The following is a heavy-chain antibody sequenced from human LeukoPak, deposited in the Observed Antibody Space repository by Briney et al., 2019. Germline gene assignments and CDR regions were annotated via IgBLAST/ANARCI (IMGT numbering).Heavy chain of an antibody. Sequence: PGGSLRLSCAAYGFTFSTYGMHWVRQAPGKGLEWVAFIRFDGGTKYYADSVKGQFTMSRDNSKNTLYLQMNSLRVEDTAVYYCAKDLSSNYGPDYFDYWGQGTLVTVSS. CDR2: IRFDGGTK. CDR3: AKDLSSNYGPDYFDY. V-gene: IGHV3-30*02. J-gene: IGHJ4*02. D-gene: IGHD4-11*01. CDR1: GFTFSTYG.